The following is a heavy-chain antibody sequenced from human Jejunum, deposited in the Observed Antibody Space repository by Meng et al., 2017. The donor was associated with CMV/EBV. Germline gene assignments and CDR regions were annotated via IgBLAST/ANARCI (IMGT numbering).Heavy chain of an antibody. CDR2: IYHSGST. Sequence: QGVDPGKWQPSGPMAPPCASAGGSLSRWNWWSWVRHPPGKGWEWIGEIYHSGSTNYNPSLKSRVTISVDKSKNQFSLKLSSVTAADTAVYYCASFPPPGKQWLVTDYWGQGTLVTVSS. D-gene: IGHD6-19*01. J-gene: IGHJ4*02. CDR3: ASFPPPGKQWLVTDY. V-gene: IGHV4-4*02. CDR1: GGSLSRWNW.